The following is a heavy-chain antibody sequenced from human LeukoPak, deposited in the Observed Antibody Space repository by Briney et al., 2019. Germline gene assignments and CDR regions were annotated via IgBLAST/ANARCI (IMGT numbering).Heavy chain of an antibody. CDR2: ISSSSSSSSRTI. CDR1: GFTFSSYS. CDR3: ARDQYLDC. V-gene: IGHV3-48*04. Sequence: GGSLRLSCAASGFTFSSYSMNWVRQAPGKGLEWISYISSSSSSSSRTIYYSDSVKGRFTISRDNAKNSLYLQMNRLRVEDTAVYYCARDQYLDCRGQGTLITVSS. J-gene: IGHJ4*02.